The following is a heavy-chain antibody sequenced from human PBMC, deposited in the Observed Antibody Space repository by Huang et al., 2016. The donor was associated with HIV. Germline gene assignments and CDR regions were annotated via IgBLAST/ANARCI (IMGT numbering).Heavy chain of an antibody. D-gene: IGHD3-16*01. CDR1: GGSFSGYY. CDR2: INHSGST. J-gene: IGHJ5*02. Sequence: QVQLQQWGAGLLKPSETLSLTCAVYGGSFSGYYWNWIRQSPGKGREWIGQINHSGSTNYNPSLKSRVNISVDTSKNQFSLKLNSVTAADTAVYYCAREVMITFGGPFDPWGHGNLVTVSS. V-gene: IGHV4-34*01. CDR3: AREVMITFGGPFDP.